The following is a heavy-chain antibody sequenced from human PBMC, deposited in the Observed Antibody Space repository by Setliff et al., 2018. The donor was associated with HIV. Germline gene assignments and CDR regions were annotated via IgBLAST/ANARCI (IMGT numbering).Heavy chain of an antibody. CDR3: ARGGDWDDNYYMDV. D-gene: IGHD1-1*01. J-gene: IGHJ6*03. V-gene: IGHV6-1*01. CDR1: GDSVSNYSAA. CDR2: TFHRSKWYS. Sequence: PSQTLSLTCAISGDSVSNYSAAWNWIRQSPSRGLEWLGRTFHRSKWYSDYAVSVKSRITINPDTSKNQFSLQLNSVTPEDTAVYYCARGGDWDDNYYMDVWGKGTTVTVSS.